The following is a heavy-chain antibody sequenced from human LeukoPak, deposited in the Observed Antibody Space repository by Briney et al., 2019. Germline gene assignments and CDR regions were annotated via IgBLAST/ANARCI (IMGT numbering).Heavy chain of an antibody. V-gene: IGHV4-34*01. Sequence: PSETLSLTCAVYGGSFSGYYWSWIRQPPGKGLEWIGEINHSGSTNYNPSLKSRVTISVDTSKNQFSLKLSSVTAADTAVYYCARVYDSSGYHRIGYWGQGTQVTVSS. J-gene: IGHJ4*02. CDR3: ARVYDSSGYHRIGY. CDR1: GGSFSGYY. CDR2: INHSGST. D-gene: IGHD3-22*01.